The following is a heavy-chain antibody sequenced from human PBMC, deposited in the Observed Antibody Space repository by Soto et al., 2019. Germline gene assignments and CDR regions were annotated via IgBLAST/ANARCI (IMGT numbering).Heavy chain of an antibody. CDR3: AAPDSSSQYQVFDY. CDR1: GGAFSKYA. Sequence: QVQLVQSGAELKKPGSSVKVSCTASGGAFSKYAISWVRQAPGQGLEWMGGILAIFGTAHYAQKFQGRVSMTADESTSTGYMERRNLPSDDTAVDFCAAPDSSSQYQVFDYWCQGNLVSVSS. V-gene: IGHV1-69*01. CDR2: ILAIFGTA. J-gene: IGHJ4*02. D-gene: IGHD2-2*01.